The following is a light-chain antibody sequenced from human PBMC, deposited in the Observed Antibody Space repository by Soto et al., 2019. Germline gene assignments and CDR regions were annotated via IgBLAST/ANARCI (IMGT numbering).Light chain of an antibody. CDR1: QSVSSYY. V-gene: IGKV3-20*01. J-gene: IGKJ1*01. CDR2: AAS. Sequence: EVAVAQPPGTLTLSPGARAARSCIASQSVSSYYLAWYQQKPGQAPRLLIYAASSRATGIPDRFSGGGSGTDSTLTISRLEPEDLAVYYCQQYGSSPETFGQGTKVDIK. CDR3: QQYGSSPET.